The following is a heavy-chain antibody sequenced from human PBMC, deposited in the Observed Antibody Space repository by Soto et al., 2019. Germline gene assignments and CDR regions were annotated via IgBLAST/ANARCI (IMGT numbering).Heavy chain of an antibody. CDR3: ARVGYSSSWYYYYYGMDV. Sequence: GASVKVSCKASGYTFTSYDINWVRQATGQGLEWMGWMNPNSGNTGYAQKFQGRVTMTRNTSISTAYMELSSLRSEDTAVYYCARVGYSSSWYYYYYGMDVWGQGTTVTVS. V-gene: IGHV1-8*01. D-gene: IGHD6-13*01. CDR2: MNPNSGNT. CDR1: GYTFTSYD. J-gene: IGHJ6*02.